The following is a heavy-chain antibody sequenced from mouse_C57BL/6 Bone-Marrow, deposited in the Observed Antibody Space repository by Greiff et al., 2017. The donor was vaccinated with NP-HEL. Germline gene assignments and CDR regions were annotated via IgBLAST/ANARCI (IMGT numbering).Heavy chain of an antibody. Sequence: QVQLKQSGPGLVQPSQSLSITCTVSGFSLTSYGVHWVRQSPGKGLEWLGVIWSGGSTDYNAAFISRLSISKDNSKSQVFFKMNSLQADDTAIYYCARYDGYYAWFAYWGQGTPVTVSA. D-gene: IGHD2-3*01. V-gene: IGHV2-2*01. CDR2: IWSGGST. J-gene: IGHJ3*01. CDR1: GFSLTSYG. CDR3: ARYDGYYAWFAY.